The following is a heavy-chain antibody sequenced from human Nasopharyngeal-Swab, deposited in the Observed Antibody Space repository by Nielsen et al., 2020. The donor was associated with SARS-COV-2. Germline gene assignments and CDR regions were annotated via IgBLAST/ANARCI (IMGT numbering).Heavy chain of an antibody. Sequence: SGSTLVKPTQTLTLTCTFSGFSLSTSGMCVSWIRQPPGKALEWLARIDWDDDKYYSTSLKTRLTISKDTSKNQVVLTMTNMDPVDTATYYCARIPGIAVAGTLMLGAFDIWGQGTMVTVSS. V-gene: IGHV2-70*11. J-gene: IGHJ3*02. CDR2: IDWDDDK. CDR1: GFSLSTSGMC. D-gene: IGHD6-19*01. CDR3: ARIPGIAVAGTLMLGAFDI.